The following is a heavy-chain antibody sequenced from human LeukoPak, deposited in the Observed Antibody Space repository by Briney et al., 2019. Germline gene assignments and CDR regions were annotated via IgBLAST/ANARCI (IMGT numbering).Heavy chain of an antibody. CDR3: ARERGYCSGGSCYKAFSYYYYYMDV. D-gene: IGHD2-15*01. J-gene: IGHJ6*03. Sequence: GGSLRLSCAASGFTFSNYWMHWVRQAPGKGLVWVSRINSDGINTSYADSVKGRFTISRDNAKNSLYLQMNSLRAEDTAVYYCARERGYCSGGSCYKAFSYYYYYMDVWGKGTTVTISS. V-gene: IGHV3-74*01. CDR2: INSDGINT. CDR1: GFTFSNYW.